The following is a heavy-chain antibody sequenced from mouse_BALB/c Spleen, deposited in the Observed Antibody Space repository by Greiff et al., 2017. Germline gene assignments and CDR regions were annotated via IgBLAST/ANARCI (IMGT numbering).Heavy chain of an antibody. CDR3: ARRFITTALCDY. J-gene: IGHJ2*01. Sequence: EVKLMESGGGLVKPGGSLKLSCAASGFTFSSYGMSWVRQTPDKRLEWVATISSGGSYTYYPDSVKGRFTISRDNAKNTLYLQMSSLKSEDTAMYYCARRFITTALCDYWGQGTTLTVSS. CDR1: GFTFSSYG. V-gene: IGHV5-6*03. CDR2: ISSGGSYT. D-gene: IGHD1-2*01.